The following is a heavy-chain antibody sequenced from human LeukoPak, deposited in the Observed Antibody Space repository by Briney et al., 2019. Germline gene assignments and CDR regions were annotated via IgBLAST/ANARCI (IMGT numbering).Heavy chain of an antibody. CDR2: ISWNSGSI. Sequence: GGPLRLSCAASGFTFDDYAMHWVRQAPGKGLEWVSSISWNSGSIGYADSVKGRFTISRDNAKNSLYLQMNSLRVEDTALYHCARKGLGGELGGFDSWGQGTLVTVSS. CDR1: GFTFDDYA. J-gene: IGHJ4*02. D-gene: IGHD1-7*01. V-gene: IGHV3-9*01. CDR3: ARKGLGGELGGFDS.